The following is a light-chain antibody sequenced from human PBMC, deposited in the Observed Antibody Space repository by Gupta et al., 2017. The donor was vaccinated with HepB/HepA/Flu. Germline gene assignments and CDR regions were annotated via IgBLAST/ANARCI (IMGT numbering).Light chain of an antibody. CDR2: AAS. CDR1: QSVGTY. Sequence: EIVLTQSPATLSLSPGERATLSCRATQSVGTYLAWYQHKPGQAPRLLIYAASNRDTGIAARFSGSGSGKDLSLTISSREQEDFAGYYCQQHSNWPLFTFGHGTKVDIK. V-gene: IGKV3-11*01. CDR3: QQHSNWPLFT. J-gene: IGKJ3*01.